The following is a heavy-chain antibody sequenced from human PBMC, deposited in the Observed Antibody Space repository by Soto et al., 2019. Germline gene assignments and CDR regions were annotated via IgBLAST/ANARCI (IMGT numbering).Heavy chain of an antibody. CDR1: GFSLSTSGMR. V-gene: IGHV2-70*04. D-gene: IGHD3-22*01. Sequence: SGPTLVNPTQTLTLTCTFSGFSLSTSGMRVSWIRQPPGKALEWLARIDWDDDKFYSTSLKTRLTISKDTSKNQVVLTMTNMDPVDTATYYCARTAYYYDSSGYYYTFFDYWGQGTLVTAPQ. CDR2: IDWDDDK. CDR3: ARTAYYYDSSGYYYTFFDY. J-gene: IGHJ4*02.